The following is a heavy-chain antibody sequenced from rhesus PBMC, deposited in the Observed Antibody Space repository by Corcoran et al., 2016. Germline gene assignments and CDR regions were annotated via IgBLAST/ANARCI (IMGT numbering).Heavy chain of an antibody. Sequence: QVQLQESGPGLVKPSETLSLTCAVSGGSISGYWWGWIRQPPGKGLGWIGDFGGGSGHPTYTPSHKLRATISTATAQNRFALKLSSLTAADAAVYYCARDIGATLGYEDDYWLLFAYWGQGVLVTVSS. CDR1: GGSISGYW. D-gene: IGHD3-9*01. J-gene: IGHJ4*01. V-gene: IGHV4-165*01. CDR3: ARDIGATLGYEDDYWLLFAY. CDR2: FGGGSGHP.